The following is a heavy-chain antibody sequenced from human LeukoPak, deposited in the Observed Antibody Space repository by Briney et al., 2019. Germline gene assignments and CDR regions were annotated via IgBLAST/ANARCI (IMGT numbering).Heavy chain of an antibody. CDR1: GGSISNKY. CDR3: ATKLIGYCSSTSCRTYWFDP. CDR2: IYYSGST. D-gene: IGHD2-2*01. Sequence: KPSETLSLTCSISGGSISNKYWSWIRQPPGKGLEWIGSIYYSGSTYYNPSLKSRVTISVDTSKNQSSLKLSSVTAADTAVYYCATKLIGYCSSTSCRTYWFDPWGQGTLVTVSS. V-gene: IGHV4-59*05. J-gene: IGHJ5*02.